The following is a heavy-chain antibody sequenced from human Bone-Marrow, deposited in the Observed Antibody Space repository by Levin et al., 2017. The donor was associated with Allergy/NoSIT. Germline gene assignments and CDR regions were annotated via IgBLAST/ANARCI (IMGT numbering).Heavy chain of an antibody. D-gene: IGHD3-16*02. J-gene: IGHJ5*02. CDR2: ISGSGGST. Sequence: GGSLRLSCAASGFTFSSYAMSWVRQAPGKGLEWVSAISGSGGSTYYADSVKGRFTISRDNSKNTLYLQMNSLRAEDTAVYYCAKDRGLHLGELSLYNWFDPWGQGTLVTVSS. CDR3: AKDRGLHLGELSLYNWFDP. V-gene: IGHV3-23*01. CDR1: GFTFSSYA.